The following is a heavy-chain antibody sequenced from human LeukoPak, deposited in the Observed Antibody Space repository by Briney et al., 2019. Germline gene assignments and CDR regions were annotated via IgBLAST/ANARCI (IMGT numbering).Heavy chain of an antibody. CDR3: ARHPSAVAGKTFDC. CDR2: VFYSGST. Sequence: SETLSLTCTVSGGSISSYYWSWIRQPPGKGLEWIGYVFYSGSTNYNPSLKSRVTISVDTSKNQISLKLTSVTAADTAVYYCARHPSAVAGKTFDCWGQGTLVTVSS. V-gene: IGHV4-59*08. D-gene: IGHD6-19*01. CDR1: GGSISSYY. J-gene: IGHJ4*02.